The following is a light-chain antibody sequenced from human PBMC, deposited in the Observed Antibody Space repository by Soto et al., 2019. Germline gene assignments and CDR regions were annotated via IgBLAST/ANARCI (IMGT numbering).Light chain of an antibody. CDR2: DAA. Sequence: DIQMTQSPSSLSASVGDRVTMTCRTSQSVGIYLNWYSQTPGKAPKLLIYDAASLQSGVPSRFSGSGSGTDFTLTISSLQPEDFATYYCQQSDRTPRTFGPGTRVDIK. CDR1: QSVGIY. J-gene: IGKJ1*01. CDR3: QQSDRTPRT. V-gene: IGKV1-39*01.